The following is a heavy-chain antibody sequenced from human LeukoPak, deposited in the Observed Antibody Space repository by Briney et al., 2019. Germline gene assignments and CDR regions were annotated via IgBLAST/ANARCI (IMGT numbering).Heavy chain of an antibody. Sequence: GGSLRLSCAASGFTFNTFWMSWVRQAPGKGLEWVANIKQDGSEKYYVDSVKGRFTISRDNAKNSLYLQMNSLRDEDTAVYYCARVFTTVTHYYYYYMDVWGKGTTVTTSS. CDR1: GFTFNTFW. J-gene: IGHJ6*03. D-gene: IGHD4-17*01. V-gene: IGHV3-7*01. CDR3: ARVFTTVTHYYYYYMDV. CDR2: IKQDGSEK.